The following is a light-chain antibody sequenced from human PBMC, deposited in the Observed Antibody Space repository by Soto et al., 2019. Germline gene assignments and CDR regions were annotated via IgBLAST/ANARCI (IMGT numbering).Light chain of an antibody. Sequence: EIVLTQSPATLSVSPGERATLSCRTSQSVNSHLAWYQHKPGQAPRLLIYGASARASGVPDRFSGSGSGTEYTLTITSLQSEDFAIYVCQQYDNWPPWTFGKGTKVEIK. CDR3: QQYDNWPPWT. J-gene: IGKJ1*01. CDR2: GAS. V-gene: IGKV3-15*01. CDR1: QSVNSH.